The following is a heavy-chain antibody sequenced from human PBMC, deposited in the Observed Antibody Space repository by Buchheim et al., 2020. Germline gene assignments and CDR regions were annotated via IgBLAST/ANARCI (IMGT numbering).Heavy chain of an antibody. Sequence: QLQLQESGPGLVKPSETLSLTCTVSGGSISSSSYYWGWIRQPPGKGLEWIGSIYYSGSTYYNPSLKSRVTISIATSKNQFSLKLSSGTAADTAVYYCARLGYCISTSCYGFGDYWGQGTL. CDR2: IYYSGST. D-gene: IGHD2-2*01. V-gene: IGHV4-39*01. CDR3: ARLGYCISTSCYGFGDY. CDR1: GGSISSSSYY. J-gene: IGHJ4*02.